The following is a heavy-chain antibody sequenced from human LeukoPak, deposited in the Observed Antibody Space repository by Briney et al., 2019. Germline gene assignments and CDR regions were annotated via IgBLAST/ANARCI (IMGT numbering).Heavy chain of an antibody. D-gene: IGHD1-14*01. V-gene: IGHV1-2*02. Sequence: VASVKVSCKASGYTFTGYYMHWVRQAPGQGLEWMGWINPNSGGTNYAQKFQGRVTMTRDTSTSTVYMELSSLRSEDTAVYYCARLTRNSPENWGQGTLVTVPS. J-gene: IGHJ4*02. CDR1: GYTFTGYY. CDR2: INPNSGGT. CDR3: ARLTRNSPEN.